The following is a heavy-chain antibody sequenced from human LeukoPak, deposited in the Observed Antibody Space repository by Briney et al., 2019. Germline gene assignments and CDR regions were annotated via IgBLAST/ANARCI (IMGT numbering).Heavy chain of an antibody. CDR2: IIPIFGTA. CDR3: TAASPPKSNTDIVVVPAAMPDY. V-gene: IGHV1-69*01. D-gene: IGHD2-2*01. CDR1: GGTFSCYV. Sequence: ASVKVSCKASGGTFSCYVISWVRQAPGQGLEWMGGIIPIFGTANYAQKFQGRVTITADESTSTAYMELSSLRSEDTAVYYCTAASPPKSNTDIVVVPAAMPDYWGQGTLVTVSS. J-gene: IGHJ4*02.